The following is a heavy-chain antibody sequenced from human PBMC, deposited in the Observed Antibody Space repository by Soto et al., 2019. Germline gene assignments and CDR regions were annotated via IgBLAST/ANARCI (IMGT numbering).Heavy chain of an antibody. CDR3: ATDSTGYYSDAFDV. V-gene: IGHV4-59*03. CDR1: GAAMSSYY. J-gene: IGHJ3*01. D-gene: IGHD3-22*01. Sequence: QLQESGPGLVKPSETLSLTCTVSGAAMSSYYWSWVRQSPGKGLEWIGYIYNTGTTDYNPSLKSRVTISVERSKFQFSLKLTSVTAADTAVYYCATDSTGYYSDAFDVSGQGARVIVSS. CDR2: IYNTGTT.